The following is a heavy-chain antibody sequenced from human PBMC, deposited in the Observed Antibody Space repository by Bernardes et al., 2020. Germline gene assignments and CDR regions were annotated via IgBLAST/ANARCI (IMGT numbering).Heavy chain of an antibody. V-gene: IGHV3-23*01. Sequence: GGSLRLSRAASGFTFSNYAMSWVRQAPGKGLEWVSAISGSGGSTYYADSVKGRFTISRDNSKNTLYLQMNNLRAEDTAVYYCAKDQVGATKVIDYWGQGTLVTVSS. CDR2: ISGSGGST. J-gene: IGHJ4*02. D-gene: IGHD1-26*01. CDR1: GFTFSNYA. CDR3: AKDQVGATKVIDY.